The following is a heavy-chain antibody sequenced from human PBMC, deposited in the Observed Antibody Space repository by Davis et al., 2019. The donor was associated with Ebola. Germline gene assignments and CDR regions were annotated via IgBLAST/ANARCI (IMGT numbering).Heavy chain of an antibody. V-gene: IGHV4-34*01. Sequence: MPSETLSLTCAVYGGSFSGFYWNWIRQVPGKGLEWIGEIGHLGSTNYSPSLKSRVTISADTSKNQFSLRLKSVTAADTAMYYCARDYVYWGQGILVTVSS. D-gene: IGHD3-16*01. J-gene: IGHJ4*02. CDR3: ARDYVY. CDR2: IGHLGST. CDR1: GGSFSGFY.